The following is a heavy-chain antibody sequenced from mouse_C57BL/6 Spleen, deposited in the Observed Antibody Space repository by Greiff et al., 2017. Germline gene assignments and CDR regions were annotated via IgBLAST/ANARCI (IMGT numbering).Heavy chain of an antibody. Sequence: VQLQQPGAELVKPGASVKMSCKASGYTFTSYWITWVKQRPGQGLEWIGDIYPGSGSTNYNEKFKSKATLTVDTSSSTAYMQLSSLASEDSAVYYCARRGLRLYYFDYWGQGTTLTVSS. J-gene: IGHJ2*01. D-gene: IGHD2-4*01. V-gene: IGHV1-55*01. CDR1: GYTFTSYW. CDR3: ARRGLRLYYFDY. CDR2: IYPGSGST.